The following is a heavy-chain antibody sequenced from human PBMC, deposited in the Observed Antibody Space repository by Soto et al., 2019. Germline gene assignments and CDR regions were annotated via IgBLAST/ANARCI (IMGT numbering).Heavy chain of an antibody. CDR3: ARGGPIYGDYVIFDY. CDR2: ISAYNGNT. J-gene: IGHJ4*02. D-gene: IGHD4-17*01. Sequence: ASVKVSCKASGYTFTSYGISWVRQAPGQGLEWMGWISAYNGNTNYAQKLQGRVTMTTDTSTSTAYMELRSLRSDDTAAYYCARGGPIYGDYVIFDYWGQGTLVTVS. CDR1: GYTFTSYG. V-gene: IGHV1-18*04.